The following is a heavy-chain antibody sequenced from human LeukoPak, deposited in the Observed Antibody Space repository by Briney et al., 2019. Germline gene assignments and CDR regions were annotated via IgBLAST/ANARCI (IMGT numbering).Heavy chain of an antibody. CDR1: GGSISSGGYS. V-gene: IGHV4-30-4*07. CDR3: AREPVAGPGAGWFDP. Sequence: PSETLSLTCAVSGGSISSGGYSWSWIRQPPGKGLEWIGYIYYSGSTYYNPSLKSRVTISVDTSKNQFSLKLSSVTAADTAVYYCAREPVAGPGAGWFDPWGQGTLVTVSS. D-gene: IGHD6-19*01. CDR2: IYYSGST. J-gene: IGHJ5*02.